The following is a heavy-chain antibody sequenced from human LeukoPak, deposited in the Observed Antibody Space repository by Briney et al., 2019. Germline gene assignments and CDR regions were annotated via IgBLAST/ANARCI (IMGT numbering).Heavy chain of an antibody. J-gene: IGHJ4*02. CDR2: ISYDGSNK. CDR1: GFTFSSYA. D-gene: IGHD3-3*01. Sequence: PGRSLRLSCAASGFTFSSYAMHWVRQAPGKGLEWVAVISYDGSNKYYADSVKGRFTISRDNSKNTLYLQMNSLRAEDTAVYYCAKDLRFWRVPWGQGTLVTVSS. V-gene: IGHV3-30-3*01. CDR3: AKDLRFWRVP.